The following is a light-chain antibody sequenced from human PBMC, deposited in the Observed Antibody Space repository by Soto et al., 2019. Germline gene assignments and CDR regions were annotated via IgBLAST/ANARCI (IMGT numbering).Light chain of an antibody. Sequence: EVVLTQSPVTLSLSPGGSATLSCRASQSFRGLLAWYQQKPGQAPRLLIYDAYNRATGIPPRFSGSGSGTDFTLTISSLEPEDSAVYYCQQRHMWPITFGQGTRLE. V-gene: IGKV3-11*01. J-gene: IGKJ5*01. CDR3: QQRHMWPIT. CDR1: QSFRGL. CDR2: DAY.